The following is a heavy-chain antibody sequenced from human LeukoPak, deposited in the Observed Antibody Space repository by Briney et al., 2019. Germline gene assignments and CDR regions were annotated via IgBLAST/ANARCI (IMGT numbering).Heavy chain of an antibody. Sequence: SETLSLTCTVSGYSISSGYYWGWIRQPPGKGLEWIGSIYHSGSTYYNPSLKSRVTISVDTSKNQFSLKLSSVTAADTAVYYCARQYIDILTGYHRGELYWYFDLWGRGTLVTVSS. CDR1: GYSISSGYY. J-gene: IGHJ2*01. CDR3: ARQYIDILTGYHRGELYWYFDL. V-gene: IGHV4-38-2*02. CDR2: IYHSGST. D-gene: IGHD3-9*01.